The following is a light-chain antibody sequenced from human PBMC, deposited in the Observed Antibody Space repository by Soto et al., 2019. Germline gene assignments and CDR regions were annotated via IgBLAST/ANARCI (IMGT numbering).Light chain of an antibody. Sequence: AILLTQSPSSLSASVGDRVTITCRASQGISSALAWYQQKPGKSPKLLIYDASTLQSGVPSRFSGSGSGTDFTLTISGLHPEDFTTYYCQQFNSYPLTFGGGTTVEIK. CDR3: QQFNSYPLT. V-gene: IGKV1-13*02. J-gene: IGKJ4*01. CDR1: QGISSA. CDR2: DAS.